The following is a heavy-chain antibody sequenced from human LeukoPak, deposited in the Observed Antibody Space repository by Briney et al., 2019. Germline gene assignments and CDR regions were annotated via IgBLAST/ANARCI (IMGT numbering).Heavy chain of an antibody. CDR1: GFIFRDFS. CDR3: ATLYSSSLDY. CDR2: MNEYGSEI. D-gene: IGHD6-6*01. Sequence: GGSLRLSCSVSGFIFRDFSMSWVRQAPGKGLEWVAKMNEYGSEIFYVDSVKGRFTISRDNGKNSLYLQMNRLRAEDTAVYYCATLYSSSLDYWGQGTLVTVSS. J-gene: IGHJ4*02. V-gene: IGHV3-7*01.